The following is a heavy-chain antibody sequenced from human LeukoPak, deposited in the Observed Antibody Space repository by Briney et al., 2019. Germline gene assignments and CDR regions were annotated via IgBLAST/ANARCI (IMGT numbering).Heavy chain of an antibody. CDR2: IYHSGSI. CDR3: ARDPYDILTGYDY. Sequence: SETLSLTCAVSGGSISSGNWWSWVRQPPGKGLEWIGEIYHSGSINYNSSLKSRVTVSVDKSKNQFSLKLSSVTAADTAVYYCARDPYDILTGYDYWGQGTLVTVSS. CDR1: GGSISSGNW. J-gene: IGHJ4*02. D-gene: IGHD3-9*01. V-gene: IGHV4-4*02.